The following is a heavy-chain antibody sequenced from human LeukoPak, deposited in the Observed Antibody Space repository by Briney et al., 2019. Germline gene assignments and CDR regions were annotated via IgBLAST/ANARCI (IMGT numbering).Heavy chain of an antibody. D-gene: IGHD3-22*01. CDR3: VSGGYYSGS. CDR2: IKQDGSEK. J-gene: IGHJ5*02. Sequence: TGGSLRLSCAASGFTFNKYWMSWVRQAPGKGLEWVANIKQDGSEKNYVDSVKGRFTISRDNAKNSLYLQMNSLRAEDTAVYYCVSGGYYSGSWGQGSLVTVSS. V-gene: IGHV3-7*01. CDR1: GFTFNKYW.